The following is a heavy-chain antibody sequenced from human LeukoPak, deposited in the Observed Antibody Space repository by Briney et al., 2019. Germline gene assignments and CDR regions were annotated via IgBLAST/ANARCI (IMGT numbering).Heavy chain of an antibody. V-gene: IGHV1-46*03. Sequence: ASVRVSCKASGSTFTSYYMHWVRQAPGQGLEWMGIINPSGGSTSYAQKFQGRVTMTRDTSTSTVYMELSSLRSEDTAVYYCASVGYDSSGYLRIGFDYWGQGTLVTVSS. CDR2: INPSGGST. D-gene: IGHD3-22*01. CDR1: GSTFTSYY. CDR3: ASVGYDSSGYLRIGFDY. J-gene: IGHJ4*02.